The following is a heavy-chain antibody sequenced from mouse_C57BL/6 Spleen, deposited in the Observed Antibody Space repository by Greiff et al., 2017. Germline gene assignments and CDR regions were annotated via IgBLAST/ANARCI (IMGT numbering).Heavy chain of an antibody. D-gene: IGHD2-4*01. CDR3: ARGDYDYGWFAY. CDR1: EYEFPSHD. V-gene: IGHV5-2*01. Sequence: EVKLQESGGGLVQPGESLKLSCESNEYEFPSHDMSWVRKTPEKRLELVAAINSDGGSTYYPDTMERRFIISRDNTKKTLYLQMSSLRSEDTALYYCARGDYDYGWFAYWGQGTLVTVSA. J-gene: IGHJ3*01. CDR2: INSDGGST.